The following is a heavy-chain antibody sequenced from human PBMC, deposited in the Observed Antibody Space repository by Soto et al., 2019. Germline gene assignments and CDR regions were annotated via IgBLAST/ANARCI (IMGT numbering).Heavy chain of an antibody. CDR3: ARADYYDSSGFYYDY. CDR1: GYIFTNHY. Sequence: QVQLVQSGAEVKKPGASVKVSCKASGYIFTNHYIHWVRQAPGQGLEWMGIINPSGGSTNYLQKFQGRVTMTSATSTSTVYMELSSLRSEDTAVYFCARADYYDSSGFYYDYWGQGTLVTVSS. V-gene: IGHV1-46*01. J-gene: IGHJ4*02. D-gene: IGHD3-22*01. CDR2: INPSGGST.